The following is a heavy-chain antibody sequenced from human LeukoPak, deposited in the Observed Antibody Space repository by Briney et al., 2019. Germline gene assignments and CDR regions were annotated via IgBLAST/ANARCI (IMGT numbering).Heavy chain of an antibody. V-gene: IGHV1-46*03. Sequence: ASVKVSCKASGYTFTSYYMHWVRQAPGQGLEWMGIINPSGGSTSYAQKLQGRVTMTRDTSTSTVYMELSSLRSEDTAVYYCAISPDSYYFDYWGQGTLVTVSS. J-gene: IGHJ4*02. CDR3: AISPDSYYFDY. CDR1: GYTFTSYY. D-gene: IGHD2-2*01. CDR2: INPSGGST.